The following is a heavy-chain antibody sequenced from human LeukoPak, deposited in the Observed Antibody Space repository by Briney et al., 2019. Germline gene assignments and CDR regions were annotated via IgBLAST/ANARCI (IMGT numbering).Heavy chain of an antibody. V-gene: IGHV3-48*01. D-gene: IGHD4-17*01. CDR2: ISSSSSTI. CDR1: GFTFSSYG. Sequence: GGSLRLSCAASGFTFSSYGMHWVRQAPGKGLEWVSYISSSSSTIYYADSVKGRFTISRDNAKNSLYLQMNSLRAEDTAVYYCARACPDDYGDYCYYYWGQGTLVTVSS. CDR3: ARACPDDYGDYCYYY. J-gene: IGHJ4*02.